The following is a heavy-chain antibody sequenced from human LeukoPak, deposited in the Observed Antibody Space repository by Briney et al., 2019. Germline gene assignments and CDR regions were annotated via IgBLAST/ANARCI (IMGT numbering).Heavy chain of an antibody. V-gene: IGHV4-61*05. CDR1: GGSFSNNIYY. D-gene: IGHD5-24*01. CDR2: IYYSGST. J-gene: IGHJ4*02. Sequence: SETLSLTCTVSGGSFSNNIYYWRWLRQPPGKGLEWIGYIYYSGSTNYNYDPSLNSRVTISVDTSKNQFSLKLRSVIAADAAVYYCARSEEMATTRGGFDYWGQGTLVTVSS. CDR3: ARSEEMATTRGGFDY.